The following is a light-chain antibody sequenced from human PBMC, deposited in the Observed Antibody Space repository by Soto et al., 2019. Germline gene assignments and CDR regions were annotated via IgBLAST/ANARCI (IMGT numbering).Light chain of an antibody. V-gene: IGLV2-23*01. CDR3: CSYAGSVV. CDR1: SSDVGSYNL. CDR2: EGS. Sequence: QSALTQPASVSGSPGQSITISCTGTSSDVGSYNLVSWYQQHPGKAPKLMFYEGSKRPSGVSNRFSGSKSGNTASLTISGLQAEDEADYYCCSYAGSVVFGGGTKLTVL. J-gene: IGLJ2*01.